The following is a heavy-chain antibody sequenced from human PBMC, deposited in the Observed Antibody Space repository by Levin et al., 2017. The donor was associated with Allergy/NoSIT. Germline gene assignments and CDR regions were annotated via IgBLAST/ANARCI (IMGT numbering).Heavy chain of an antibody. J-gene: IGHJ3*02. CDR2: ISYDGSNK. CDR3: ARGGWFEGLDDEAFDI. V-gene: IGHV3-30-3*01. CDR1: GFTFSSYA. Sequence: GGSLRLSCAASGFTFSSYAMHWVRQAPGKGLEWVAVISYDGSNKYYADSVKGRFTISRDNSKNTLYLQMNSLRAEDTAVYYCARGGWFEGLDDEAFDIWGQGTMVTVSS. D-gene: IGHD3-10*01.